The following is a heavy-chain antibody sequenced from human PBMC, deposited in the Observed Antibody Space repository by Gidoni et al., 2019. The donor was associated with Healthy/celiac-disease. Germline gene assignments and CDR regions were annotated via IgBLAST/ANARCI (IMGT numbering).Heavy chain of an antibody. Sequence: QVQLVESGGGVVQPGRSLRLSCAASGFTFSSYAMHCVRQAPGKGLEWVAVISHDGSNKYYADSVKGRFTISRDNSKNTLYLQMNSLRAEDTAVYYCARDSGVITGTTDGAFDIWGQGTMVTVSS. D-gene: IGHD1-7*01. CDR1: GFTFSSYA. J-gene: IGHJ3*02. CDR2: ISHDGSNK. V-gene: IGHV3-30-3*01. CDR3: ARDSGVITGTTDGAFDI.